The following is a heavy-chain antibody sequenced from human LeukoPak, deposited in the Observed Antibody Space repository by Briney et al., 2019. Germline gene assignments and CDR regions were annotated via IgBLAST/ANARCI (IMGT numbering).Heavy chain of an antibody. J-gene: IGHJ4*02. V-gene: IGHV1-46*01. CDR3: ARGPGRYYFDY. CDR2: INPSGGST. CDR1: GYTFTNYY. Sequence: ASVKVSCKAPGYTFTNYYMHWVRQAPGQGLEWMGIINPSGGSTTYAQKFQGRVTMTRDTSTSTVYMELSSLRSEDTALYYCARGPGRYYFDYWGQGTLVTVSS.